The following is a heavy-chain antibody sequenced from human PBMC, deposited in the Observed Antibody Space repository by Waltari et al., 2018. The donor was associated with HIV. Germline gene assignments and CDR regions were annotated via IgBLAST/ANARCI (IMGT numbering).Heavy chain of an antibody. CDR3: ARDEKGIIVRATHAFDI. CDR1: GFTFSSYS. D-gene: IGHD1-26*01. J-gene: IGHJ3*02. V-gene: IGHV3-21*01. Sequence: EVQLVESGGGLVKPGGSLRLSCAASGFTFSSYSMNWVRQAPGKGLERVSTNSSSSNDIYYGDSVKVRLTSTSDNAKNSLYLQMKNLIAEDTAVYYCARDEKGIIVRATHAFDIWGQGTMVTVSS. CDR2: NSSSSNDI.